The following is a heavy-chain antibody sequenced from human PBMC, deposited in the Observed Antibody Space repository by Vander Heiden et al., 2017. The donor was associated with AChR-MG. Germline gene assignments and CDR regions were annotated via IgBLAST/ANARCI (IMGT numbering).Heavy chain of an antibody. CDR2: IRQSRCKG. V-gene: IGHV3-23*01. D-gene: IGHD4-4*01. CDR1: AFTFSGSP. Sequence: EVQLLGSGGGMLQPGVSVRPSCVSAAFTFSGSPITCIPHSRGNGLEWVSSIRQSRCKGHHADSVKCRFTMPRDNSKNMLYLQMNSLSAQHTALHHCGRGIMTSGNYGYLDSW. CDR3: GRGIMTSGNYGYLDS. J-gene: IGHJ5*01.